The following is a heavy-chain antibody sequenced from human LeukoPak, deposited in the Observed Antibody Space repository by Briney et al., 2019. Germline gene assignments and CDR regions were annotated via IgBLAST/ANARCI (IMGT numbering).Heavy chain of an antibody. CDR1: GFTFSSYW. Sequence: GSLRLSCAASGFTFSSYWMHWVRQAPGKGLVWVSRINSDGSSTSYADSVKGRFTISRDNAKNTLYLQMNSLRAEDTAVYYCAKGRITMVRGVTDWGQGTLVTVSS. D-gene: IGHD3-10*01. J-gene: IGHJ4*02. CDR2: INSDGSST. CDR3: AKGRITMVRGVTD. V-gene: IGHV3-74*01.